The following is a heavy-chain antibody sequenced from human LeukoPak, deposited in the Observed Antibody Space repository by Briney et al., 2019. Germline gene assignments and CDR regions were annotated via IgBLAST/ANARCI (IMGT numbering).Heavy chain of an antibody. CDR2: ISSSSSYI. CDR1: GFTFNSYG. CDR3: ARDASNGIAAAEDAFDI. J-gene: IGHJ3*02. D-gene: IGHD6-13*01. V-gene: IGHV3-21*01. Sequence: GGSLRLSCAASGFTFNSYGMNWVRQAPGKGLEWVSSISSSSSYIYYADSVKGRFTISRDNAKNSLYLQMNSLRAEDTAVYYCARDASNGIAAAEDAFDIWGQGTMVTVSS.